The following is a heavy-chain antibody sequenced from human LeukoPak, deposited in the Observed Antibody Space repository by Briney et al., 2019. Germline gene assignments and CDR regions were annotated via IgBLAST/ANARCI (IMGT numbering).Heavy chain of an antibody. J-gene: IGHJ5*02. CDR3: ARDWPDSSGYEGSWFDP. D-gene: IGHD3-22*01. Sequence: SETLSLTCTVSGGSISSGSYYWSWIRQPAGKGLEWIGRIYTSGSTNYNPSLKSRVTISVDTSKNQFSLRLSSVTAADTAVYYCARDWPDSSGYEGSWFDPWGQGTLVTVSS. CDR1: GGSISSGSYY. CDR2: IYTSGST. V-gene: IGHV4-61*02.